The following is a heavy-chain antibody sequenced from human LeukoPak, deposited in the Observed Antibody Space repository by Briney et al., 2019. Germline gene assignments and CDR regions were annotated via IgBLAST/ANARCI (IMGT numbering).Heavy chain of an antibody. Sequence: GGSLRLSCAASGFTFSSYGMHWVRQAPGKGLGWVAVIWYDGSNKYYADSVKGRFTISRDNSKNTLYLQMNSLRAEDTAVYYCARDREVYCSGGSCSDFDYWGQGTLVTVSS. CDR3: ARDREVYCSGGSCSDFDY. CDR1: GFTFSSYG. V-gene: IGHV3-33*01. CDR2: IWYDGSNK. D-gene: IGHD2-15*01. J-gene: IGHJ4*02.